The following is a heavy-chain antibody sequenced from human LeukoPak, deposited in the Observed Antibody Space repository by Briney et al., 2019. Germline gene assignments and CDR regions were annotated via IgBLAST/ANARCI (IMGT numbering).Heavy chain of an antibody. CDR2: INPSGGST. J-gene: IGHJ3*02. CDR1: GYTLTELS. V-gene: IGHV1-46*01. CDR3: ARAPDAFDI. Sequence: ASVKVSCKVSGYTLTELSMHWVRQAPGQGLEWMGIINPSGGSTSYAQKFQGRVTMTRDTSTSTVYMELSSLRSEDTAVYYCARAPDAFDIWGQGTMVTVSS.